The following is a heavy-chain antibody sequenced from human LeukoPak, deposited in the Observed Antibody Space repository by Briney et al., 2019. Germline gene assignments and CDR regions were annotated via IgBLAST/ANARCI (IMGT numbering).Heavy chain of an antibody. CDR1: GLTLSSYA. Sequence: PGGSLTLSCSPSGLTLSSYAMHWVRQAPGRGLQYVSVISGNGVSTSYADSVKGRFTISRDNSKNTVYLQMTSLRAEDPAVYYCVGDGRDGYNIYFHHWGQGSLVTVSS. J-gene: IGHJ1*01. V-gene: IGHV3-64D*06. CDR2: ISGNGVST. CDR3: VGDGRDGYNIYFHH. D-gene: IGHD5-24*01.